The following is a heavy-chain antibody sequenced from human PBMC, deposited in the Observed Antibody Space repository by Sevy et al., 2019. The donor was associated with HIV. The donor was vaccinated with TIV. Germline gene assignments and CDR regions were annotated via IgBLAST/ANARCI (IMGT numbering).Heavy chain of an antibody. J-gene: IGHJ4*02. D-gene: IGHD3-10*01. CDR1: GFTFSRYA. V-gene: IGHV3-30-3*01. CDR2: MSYDGGNK. Sequence: GGSLRLSCAVSGFTFSRYAMHWVRQAPGKGLEWVAVMSYDGGNKYYADSVKGRVTMSSDSSKNTLFLHMNSLRAEDTAVYYCARIGMGQTYGTPPWYWGQGTLVTVSS. CDR3: ARIGMGQTYGTPPWY.